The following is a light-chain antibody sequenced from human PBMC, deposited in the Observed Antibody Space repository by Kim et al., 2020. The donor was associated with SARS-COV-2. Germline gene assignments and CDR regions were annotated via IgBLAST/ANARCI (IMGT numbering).Light chain of an antibody. CDR3: QQRSQWPLT. J-gene: IGKJ4*01. V-gene: IGKV3-11*01. CDR2: DTY. Sequence: LSPGQRATLSCRASQSVGTLLAWYQQKPGQPPSLLIYDTYNRATGIPARFSGSGSGTDFTLTISSLEPEDFAVYYCQQRSQWPLTFGGGTKVDIK. CDR1: QSVGTL.